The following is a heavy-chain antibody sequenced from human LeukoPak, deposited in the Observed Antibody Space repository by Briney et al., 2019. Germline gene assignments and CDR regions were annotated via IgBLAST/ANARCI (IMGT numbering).Heavy chain of an antibody. CDR2: MNPNSGNT. Sequence: GASVKVPCEASGYTFTSYDINWVRQATGQGLEWMGWMNPNSGNTGYAQKFQGRVTVTRNTSISTAYMELSSLRSEDTAVYYCARFSAAAGDYWGQGTLVTVSS. CDR3: ARFSAAAGDY. V-gene: IGHV1-8*01. CDR1: GYTFTSYD. J-gene: IGHJ4*02. D-gene: IGHD6-13*01.